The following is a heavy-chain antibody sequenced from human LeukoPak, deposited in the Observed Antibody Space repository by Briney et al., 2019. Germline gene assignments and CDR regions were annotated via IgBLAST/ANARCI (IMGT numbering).Heavy chain of an antibody. J-gene: IGHJ4*02. D-gene: IGHD6-13*01. Sequence: GGSLRLSCTASGFTLSSYAMAWVRQAPGKGLEWVSTISAGGSAFYADSVKGRFTISRDNSKNTLYMQMNSLRAEDTAVYYCAKGSSAAAGTGDYWGQGTLVTVSS. CDR2: ISAGGSA. CDR3: AKGSSAAAGTGDY. CDR1: GFTLSSYA. V-gene: IGHV3-23*01.